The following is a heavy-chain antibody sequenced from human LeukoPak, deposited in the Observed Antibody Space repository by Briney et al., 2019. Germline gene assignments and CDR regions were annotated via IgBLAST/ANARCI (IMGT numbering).Heavy chain of an antibody. D-gene: IGHD3-16*01. J-gene: IGHJ4*02. CDR2: IYYSGST. CDR1: GGSISSYY. V-gene: IGHV4-59*01. Sequence: SETLSLTCTVSGGSISSYYWSWIRQPPGKGLEWIGYIYYSGSTNYNPSLKSRVTISVDTSKNQFSLKLSSVTAADTAVYYCASRAGGSSPFDYWGQGTLVTVSP. CDR3: ASRAGGSSPFDY.